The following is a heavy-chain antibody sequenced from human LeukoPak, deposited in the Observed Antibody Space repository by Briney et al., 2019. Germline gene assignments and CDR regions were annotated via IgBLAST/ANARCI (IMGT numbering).Heavy chain of an antibody. D-gene: IGHD4-17*01. Sequence: PSETLSLTCVVSGGSFSGYYWTWIRQPPGKGLEWIGEINHSGSANYNPSLKSRVTISLDTSKNQFSLKLSSVTAADTAVYYCARGQSTVTTHWGQGTLVTVSS. CDR3: ARGQSTVTTH. V-gene: IGHV4-34*01. J-gene: IGHJ4*02. CDR2: INHSGSA. CDR1: GGSFSGYY.